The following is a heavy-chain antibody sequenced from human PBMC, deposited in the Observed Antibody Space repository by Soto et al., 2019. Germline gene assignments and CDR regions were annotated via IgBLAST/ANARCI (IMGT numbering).Heavy chain of an antibody. CDR3: AKDLYVWGSYRSDLLWDAFDI. V-gene: IGHV3-30*18. J-gene: IGHJ3*02. Sequence: QVQLVESGGGVVQPGRSLRLSCAASGFTFSSYGMHWVRQAPGKGLEWVAVISYDGSNKYYADSVKGRFTISRDNSKNTLYLQMNSLRADDTAVYYCAKDLYVWGSYRSDLLWDAFDIWGQGTMVTVSS. CDR1: GFTFSSYG. D-gene: IGHD3-16*02. CDR2: ISYDGSNK.